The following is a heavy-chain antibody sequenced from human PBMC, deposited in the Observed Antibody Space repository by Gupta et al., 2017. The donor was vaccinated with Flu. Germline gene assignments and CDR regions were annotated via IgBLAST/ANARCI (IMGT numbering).Heavy chain of an antibody. J-gene: IGHJ5*02. D-gene: IGHD1-26*01. V-gene: IGHV3-23*01. CDR2: ISGRGGST. Sequence: TFSSYAMSWVRQAPGKGLKWVSAISGRGGSTYYADSVKGRFTISRDNSRNTLYLQMNSLRAEDTAVYYCAKDLELLGWFDPWGQGTLVTVSS. CDR3: AKDLELLGWFDP. CDR1: TFSSYA.